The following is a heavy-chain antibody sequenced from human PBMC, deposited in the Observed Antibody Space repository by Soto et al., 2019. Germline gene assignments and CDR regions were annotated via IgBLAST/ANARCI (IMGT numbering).Heavy chain of an antibody. CDR1: GGSISSGDYY. V-gene: IGHV4-30-4*01. J-gene: IGHJ4*02. Sequence: QLQLQESGPGLVKPSQTLSLTCTVSGGSISSGDYYWSWIRQPPGKGLEWIGYILYSGTTNYNPSLESRLTISVDTSTDHFSLKLTSVPAADTAVYYCARNGALDYWGRGTLVPVSS. D-gene: IGHD2-8*01. CDR2: ILYSGTT. CDR3: ARNGALDY.